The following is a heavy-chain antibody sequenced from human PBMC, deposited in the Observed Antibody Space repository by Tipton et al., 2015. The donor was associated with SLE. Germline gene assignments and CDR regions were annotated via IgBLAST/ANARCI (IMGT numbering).Heavy chain of an antibody. Sequence: GLVKPSQTLSLTCAISGDSVSSNSAAWNWIRQSPSRGLEWLGRTYYRSKWYNDYAVSVKSRITINPDTSKNQFSLQLNSVTPEDTAVYYCASGGVLLWSKDGYGMDVWGQGTTVTVSS. V-gene: IGHV6-1*01. CDR2: TYYRSKWYN. D-gene: IGHD3-10*01. CDR1: GDSVSSNSAA. CDR3: ASGGVLLWSKDGYGMDV. J-gene: IGHJ6*02.